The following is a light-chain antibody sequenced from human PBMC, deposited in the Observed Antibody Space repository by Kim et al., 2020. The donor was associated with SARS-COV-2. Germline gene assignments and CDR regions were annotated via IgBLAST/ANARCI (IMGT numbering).Light chain of an antibody. V-gene: IGLV2-14*03. Sequence: QSALTQPASVSGSPGQSITISCTGTSSDVGGYDDVSWYQQHPGKAPKLMIYDVSNRPSGVSNRFSCSKSGNTASLTISGLHAEDAADYYCSSYTRSSTWVFGGGTKLTVL. J-gene: IGLJ3*02. CDR1: SSDVGGYDD. CDR3: SSYTRSSTWV. CDR2: DVS.